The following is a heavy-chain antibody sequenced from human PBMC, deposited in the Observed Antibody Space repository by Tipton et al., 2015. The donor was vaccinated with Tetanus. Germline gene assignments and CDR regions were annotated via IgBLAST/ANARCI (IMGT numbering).Heavy chain of an antibody. CDR3: ARIRRLGRRFSREEEYYFDY. D-gene: IGHD7-27*01. CDR1: GGSISSGGYY. Sequence: LRLSCTVSGGSISSGGYYWSWIRQHPGKGLEWIGYIYYSGSTYYNPSLKSRVTISVDTSKNQFSLKLSSVTAADTAVYYCARIRRLGRRFSREEEYYFDYWGQGTLVTVSS. CDR2: IYYSGST. J-gene: IGHJ4*02. V-gene: IGHV4-31*02.